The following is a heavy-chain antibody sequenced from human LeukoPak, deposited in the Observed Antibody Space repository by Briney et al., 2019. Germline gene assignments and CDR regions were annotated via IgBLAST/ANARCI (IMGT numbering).Heavy chain of an antibody. V-gene: IGHV1-69*06. CDR2: IIPIFGTA. J-gene: IGHJ4*02. CDR3: ARQGVVTAIRLGYYFDY. Sequence: SVKVSCKASGGTFSSYAISWVRQAPGQGLEWMGGIIPIFGTANYAQKFQGRVTITADKSTSTAYMELSSLRSEDTAVYYCARQGVVTAIRLGYYFDYWGQGTLVTVSS. D-gene: IGHD2-21*02. CDR1: GGTFSSYA.